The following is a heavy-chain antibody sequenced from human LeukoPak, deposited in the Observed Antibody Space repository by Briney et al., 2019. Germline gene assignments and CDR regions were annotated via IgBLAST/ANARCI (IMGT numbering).Heavy chain of an antibody. Sequence: SETLSLTCTVSGGSISSSSYYWGWIRQPPGKGLEWIGYIYYSGSTNYNPSLKSRVTISVDTSKNQFSLKLSSVTAADTAVYYCARDDRSGWYYFDYWGQGTLVTVSS. V-gene: IGHV4-39*07. CDR1: GGSISSSSYY. J-gene: IGHJ4*02. D-gene: IGHD6-19*01. CDR2: IYYSGST. CDR3: ARDDRSGWYYFDY.